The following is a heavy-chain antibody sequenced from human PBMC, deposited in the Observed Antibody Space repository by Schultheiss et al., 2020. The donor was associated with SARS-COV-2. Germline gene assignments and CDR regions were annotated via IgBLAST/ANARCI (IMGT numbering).Heavy chain of an antibody. CDR2: MNPNSGNT. CDR1: GYTFTSYG. Sequence: GGSLRLSCKASGYTFTSYGINWVRQATGQGLEWMGWMNPNSGNTGYAQKFQGRVTMTRNTSISTAYMELSSLRSEDTAVYYCARWGTSSSWYTRRKYNWFDPWGQGTLVTVSS. V-gene: IGHV1-8*02. J-gene: IGHJ5*02. D-gene: IGHD6-13*01. CDR3: ARWGTSSSWYTRRKYNWFDP.